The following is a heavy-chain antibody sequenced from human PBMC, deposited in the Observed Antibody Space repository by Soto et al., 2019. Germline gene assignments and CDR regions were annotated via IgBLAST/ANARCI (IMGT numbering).Heavy chain of an antibody. CDR1: GFTFSSYG. CDR2: ISYDGSNK. Sequence: QVQLVESGGGVVQPGRSLRLSCAASGFTFSSYGTHWVRQAPGKGLEWVAVISYDGSNKYYADSVKGRFTISRDNTKNTLYLQMNGLRAEDTAVYYCAKAKWLRSPVGPVYGGQGTLVTVSS. J-gene: IGHJ4*02. CDR3: AKAKWLRSPVGPVY. D-gene: IGHD5-12*01. V-gene: IGHV3-30*18.